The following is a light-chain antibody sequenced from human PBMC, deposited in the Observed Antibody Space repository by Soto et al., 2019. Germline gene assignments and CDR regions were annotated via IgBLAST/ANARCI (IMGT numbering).Light chain of an antibody. V-gene: IGLV1-47*02. Sequence: QSVLIQPPSASGTPGQRVTISCSGSSSNIGNNHVYWYQQLPGTAPKLLIYSQNQRPAGVPARFSGSKSGTSASLAISGLRSEDEAAYYCASWDDTLSGPVFGGGTKLTVL. CDR2: SQN. CDR3: ASWDDTLSGPV. CDR1: SSNIGNNH. J-gene: IGLJ2*01.